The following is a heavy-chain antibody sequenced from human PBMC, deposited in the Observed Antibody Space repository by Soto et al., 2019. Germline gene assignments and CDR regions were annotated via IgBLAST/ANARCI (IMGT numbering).Heavy chain of an antibody. CDR1: GGSISSYY. J-gene: IGHJ2*01. V-gene: IGHV4-59*01. Sequence: SETLSLTCTVSGGSISSYYWSWIRQPPGKGLEWIGYTYYSGSTNYNPSLKSRVTISVDTSKNQFSLKLGSVTAADTAVYYCARDRPGGTMVRGVIPSDWYFDLWGRGTLVTVSS. D-gene: IGHD3-10*01. CDR3: ARDRPGGTMVRGVIPSDWYFDL. CDR2: TYYSGST.